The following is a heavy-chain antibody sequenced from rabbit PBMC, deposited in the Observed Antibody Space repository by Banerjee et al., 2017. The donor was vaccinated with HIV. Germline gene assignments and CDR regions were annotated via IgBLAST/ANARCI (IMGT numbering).Heavy chain of an antibody. J-gene: IGHJ3*01. D-gene: IGHD6-1*01. CDR3: ARGGYTYGDAGYAYAMTRLDL. CDR2: IYARIGGNT. V-gene: IGHV1S40*01. Sequence: QSLEESGGDLVKPGASLTLTCTASGFTLSSYWICWVRQAPGKGLEWIACIYARIGGNTYYASWAKGRFTISKTSSTTVTLQMTSLTAADTATYFCARGGYTYGDAGYAYAMTRLDLWGPGTLVTVS. CDR1: GFTLSSYW.